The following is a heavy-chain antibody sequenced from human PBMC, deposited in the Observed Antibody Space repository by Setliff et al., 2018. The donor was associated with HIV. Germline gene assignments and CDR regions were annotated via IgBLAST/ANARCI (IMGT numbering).Heavy chain of an antibody. V-gene: IGHV1-3*04. J-gene: IGHJ4*02. CDR1: GYSFSSHP. D-gene: IGHD2-15*01. CDR3: ARVYCSGGACYSLNS. CDR2: IKTGNGDT. Sequence: ASVKVSCKTSGYSFSSHPIHWVRQAPGQRPEWMGWIKTGNGDTQYSQKFRDRVTITRDTSADTVYMELSSLRFEDTAVYYCARVYCSGGACYSLNSWGQGALVTVSS.